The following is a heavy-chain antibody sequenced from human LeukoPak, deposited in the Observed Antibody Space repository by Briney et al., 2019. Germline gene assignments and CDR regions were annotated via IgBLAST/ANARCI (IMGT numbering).Heavy chain of an antibody. Sequence: ASVKVSCKASGGTFSSYAISWVRQAPGQGLEWMGGIIPIFGTANYAQKFQGRVTITADESTSTAYMELSSLRSEDTAVYYCAGRGSQIAAEPLDYWGQGTLVTVSS. V-gene: IGHV1-69*01. D-gene: IGHD6-13*01. CDR2: IIPIFGTA. CDR1: GGTFSSYA. J-gene: IGHJ4*02. CDR3: AGRGSQIAAEPLDY.